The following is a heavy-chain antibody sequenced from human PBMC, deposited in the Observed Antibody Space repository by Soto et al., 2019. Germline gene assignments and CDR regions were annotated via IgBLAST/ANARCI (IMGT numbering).Heavy chain of an antibody. CDR1: GYTFTSYD. Sequence: ASVKVSCKASGYTFTSYDINWVRQATGQGLEWMGWMNPNSGNTGYAQKFQGRVTMTRNTSISTAYMELSSLRSEDTAVYYCARGQGKQLATYYYYGMDVWGQGTTVTVSS. CDR2: MNPNSGNT. V-gene: IGHV1-8*01. D-gene: IGHD6-13*01. J-gene: IGHJ6*02. CDR3: ARGQGKQLATYYYYGMDV.